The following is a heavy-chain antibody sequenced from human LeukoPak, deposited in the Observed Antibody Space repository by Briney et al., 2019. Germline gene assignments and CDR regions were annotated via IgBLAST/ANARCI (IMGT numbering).Heavy chain of an antibody. CDR1: GGSFSGYY. CDR2: INHSGST. Sequence: SETLSLTCAVYGGSFSGYYWSWIRQPPGKGLEWIGEINHSGSTNYNPSLKSRVTISVDTSKNQFSLKLSSVTAADTAVYYCARGASGSYHTMLGYWGQGTQVSVTS. V-gene: IGHV4-34*01. D-gene: IGHD1-26*01. CDR3: ARGASGSYHTMLGY. J-gene: IGHJ4*02.